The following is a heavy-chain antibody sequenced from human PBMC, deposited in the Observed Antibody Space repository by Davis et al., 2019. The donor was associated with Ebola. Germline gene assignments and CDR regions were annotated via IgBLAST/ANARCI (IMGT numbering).Heavy chain of an antibody. CDR1: GFTVSSNY. D-gene: IGHD1-26*01. Sequence: GESLKISCAASGFTVSSNYMTWVRQAPGKGLEWVGRFKSKPDGGTTDYAAPVKGRFTISRDDSKNTVYLQMNSLKIEDTAVYSCATLRRGTVGDYWGQGTLVTVSS. CDR2: FKSKPDGGTT. J-gene: IGHJ4*02. V-gene: IGHV3-15*01. CDR3: ATLRRGTVGDY.